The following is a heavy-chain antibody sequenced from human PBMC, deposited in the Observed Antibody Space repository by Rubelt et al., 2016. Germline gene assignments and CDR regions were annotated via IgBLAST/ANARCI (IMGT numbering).Heavy chain of an antibody. CDR1: GGSFSGYY. V-gene: IGHV4-34*01. CDR3: ARGSGDYSGSYYYYGVDV. Sequence: QVQLQQWGAGLLKPSETLSLTCAVYGGSFSGYYWSWIRQPPGKGLEWIGEINHSGRTNYNPSLKSRVTISVDTSKNQFSLNLSSVTAADTAVYYCARGSGDYSGSYYYYGVDVWGQGTTVTVSS. D-gene: IGHD4-23*01. CDR2: INHSGRT. J-gene: IGHJ6*02.